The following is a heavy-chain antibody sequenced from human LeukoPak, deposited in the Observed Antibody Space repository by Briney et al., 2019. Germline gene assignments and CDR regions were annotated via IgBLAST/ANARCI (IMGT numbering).Heavy chain of an antibody. J-gene: IGHJ3*02. CDR1: GGSISSGSYY. CDR3: ARVVDTAILTLDAFNI. D-gene: IGHD5-18*01. V-gene: IGHV4-61*02. CDR2: IYTSGST. Sequence: SGTLSLTCTVSGGSISSGSYYWNWIRQPAGKGLEWIGRIYTSGSTDYNPSLKSRVTVSVDTSKNQFSLKLRSVTAADTAVYYCARVVDTAILTLDAFNIWGQGTMVTVSS.